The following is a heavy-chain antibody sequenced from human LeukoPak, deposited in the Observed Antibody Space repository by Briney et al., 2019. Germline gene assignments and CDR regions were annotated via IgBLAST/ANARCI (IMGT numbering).Heavy chain of an antibody. J-gene: IGHJ4*02. Sequence: GGSLRLSCAASGFTFKNYWMSWVRQAPGKGLEWVANTKPDGSEKYYVDSVRGRFTISRDNAKNLLYLQVRNLRAEDTAVYYCATDGYNSARDNWGQGTLVTVSS. CDR3: ATDGYNSARDN. D-gene: IGHD5-12*01. V-gene: IGHV3-7*01. CDR1: GFTFKNYW. CDR2: TKPDGSEK.